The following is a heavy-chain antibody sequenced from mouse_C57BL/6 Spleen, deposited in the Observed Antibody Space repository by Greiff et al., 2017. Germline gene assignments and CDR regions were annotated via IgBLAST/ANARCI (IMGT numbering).Heavy chain of an antibody. Sequence: QVQLQQSGAELVRPGASVTLSCKASGYTFTDYEMHWVKQTPVHGLEWIGAIDPETGGTAYNQKFKGKAILTADKSSSTAYMELRSLTSEDSAVYYCTREATTVVAKRYFDVWGTGTTVTVSS. J-gene: IGHJ1*03. CDR2: IDPETGGT. CDR3: TREATTVVAKRYFDV. V-gene: IGHV1-15*01. D-gene: IGHD1-1*01. CDR1: GYTFTDYE.